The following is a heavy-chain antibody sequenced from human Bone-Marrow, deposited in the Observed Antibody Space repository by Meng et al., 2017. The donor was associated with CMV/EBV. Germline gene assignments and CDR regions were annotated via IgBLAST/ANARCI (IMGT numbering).Heavy chain of an antibody. D-gene: IGHD2-21*01. Sequence: GESLKISCAASGFTFSSYGMHWVRQAPGKGLEWVGRTRNKANSYTTEYAASVKGRFTISRDDSKNSLYLQMNSLKTEDTAVYYCARSTSYCGGDCYSLFADWGQGTRVTCYS. CDR3: ARSTSYCGGDCYSLFAD. J-gene: IGHJ4*02. CDR2: TRNKANSYTT. CDR1: GFTFSSYG. V-gene: IGHV3-72*01.